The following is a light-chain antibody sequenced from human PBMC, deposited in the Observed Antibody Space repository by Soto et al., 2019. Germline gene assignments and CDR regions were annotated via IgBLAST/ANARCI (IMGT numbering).Light chain of an antibody. Sequence: EIVLTQSPGTLSLSPGERATLSCRASQSVSSSYLAWYQQKPGQAPRLLIHGASSRATGIPDRFSGSGSGTDFTLTISRLEPEDFAVYYCQQYGGSPTWTFGQGTKVEMK. CDR2: GAS. J-gene: IGKJ1*01. CDR3: QQYGGSPTWT. V-gene: IGKV3-20*01. CDR1: QSVSSSY.